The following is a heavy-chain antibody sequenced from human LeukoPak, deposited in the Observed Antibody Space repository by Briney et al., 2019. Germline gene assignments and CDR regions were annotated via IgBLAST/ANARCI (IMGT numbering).Heavy chain of an antibody. D-gene: IGHD6-13*01. J-gene: IGHJ4*02. CDR1: GGSISNYY. CDR3: ARSSSWYTIDY. V-gene: IGHV4-59*01. CDR2: IHYSGST. Sequence: SSETLSLTCTVSGGSISNYYWSWIRQPPGKGLEWIGYIHYSGSTNYNPSLKSRVTISEHTSKNQFSLKLTSVTAADTAVYYCARSSSWYTIDYWGQGTLVTVSS.